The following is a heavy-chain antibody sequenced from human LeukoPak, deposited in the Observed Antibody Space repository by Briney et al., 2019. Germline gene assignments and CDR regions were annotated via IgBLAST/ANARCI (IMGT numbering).Heavy chain of an antibody. CDR2: INHSGST. CDR3: ARDWSGDYYGSGSSRWFDY. J-gene: IGHJ4*02. D-gene: IGHD3-10*01. V-gene: IGHV4-34*01. CDR1: GGSFSGYY. Sequence: SETLSLTCAVYGGSFSGYYWSWIRQPPGKGLEWIGEINHSGSTNYNPSLKSRVTISVDTSKNQFSLKLSSVTAADTAVYYCARDWSGDYYGSGSSRWFDYWGQGTLVTVSS.